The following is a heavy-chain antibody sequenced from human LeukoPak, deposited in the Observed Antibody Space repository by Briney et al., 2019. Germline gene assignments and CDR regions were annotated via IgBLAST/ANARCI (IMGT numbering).Heavy chain of an antibody. V-gene: IGHV1-69*04. CDR1: GGTFSGYA. CDR3: ARETYCSGGSCYYYYYGMDV. CDR2: IIPILGTA. Sequence: SVKVSCKASGGTFSGYAITWVRQAPGQRLEWMGRIIPILGTANYAQKFQGRVTITADKSTSTAYMELSSLRSEDTAVYYCARETYCSGGSCYYYYYGMDVWGQGTTVTVSS. D-gene: IGHD2-15*01. J-gene: IGHJ6*02.